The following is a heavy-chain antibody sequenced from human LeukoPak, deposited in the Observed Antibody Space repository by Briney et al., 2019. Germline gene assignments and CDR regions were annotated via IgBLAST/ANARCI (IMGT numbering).Heavy chain of an antibody. Sequence: SETLSLTCTVSGGSISSSSYYWGWIRQPPGKGLEWIGSIYYSGSTYYNPSLKSRVTISVDTSKNQFSLKLSSVTAADTAVYYCASDGRFLEWLLFHHRGTRDWPPAWGQGTLVTVSS. V-gene: IGHV4-39*07. J-gene: IGHJ5*02. CDR2: IYYSGST. CDR3: ASDGRFLEWLLFHHRGTRDWPPA. D-gene: IGHD3-3*01. CDR1: GGSISSSSYY.